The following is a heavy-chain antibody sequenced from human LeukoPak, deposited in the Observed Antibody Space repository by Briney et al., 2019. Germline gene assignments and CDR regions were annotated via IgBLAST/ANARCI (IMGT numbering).Heavy chain of an antibody. J-gene: IGHJ4*02. CDR1: GYTFTTYN. CDR3: ARGGKQWRGGNYFDS. V-gene: IGHV1-3*04. D-gene: IGHD6-19*01. Sequence: GASVKVSCKASGYTFTTYNINWVRQAPGQSLEWMGWITTGRGETRYSQEVQRRITFTRDTSASTVYMDLSDLRSDDTAVYYCARGGKQWRGGNYFDSWGQGTLVAVSS. CDR2: ITTGRGET.